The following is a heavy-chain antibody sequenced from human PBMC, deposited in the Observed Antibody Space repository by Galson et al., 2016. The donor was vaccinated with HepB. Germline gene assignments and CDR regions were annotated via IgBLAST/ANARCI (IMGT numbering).Heavy chain of an antibody. Sequence: SLRLSCAASGFTFSSYAMHWVRQAPGKGLEWVAVIAFDGSHKNYADSVKGQFSISRDNSKNTLYLQMNSLRAEDTAVYYCARDYPHYDILTGLEDIWGQGTMVTVSS. V-gene: IGHV3-30*04. CDR3: ARDYPHYDILTGLEDI. CDR2: IAFDGSHK. D-gene: IGHD3-9*01. CDR1: GFTFSSYA. J-gene: IGHJ3*02.